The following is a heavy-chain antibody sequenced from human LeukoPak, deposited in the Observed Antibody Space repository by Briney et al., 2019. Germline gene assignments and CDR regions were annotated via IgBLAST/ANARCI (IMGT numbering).Heavy chain of an antibody. Sequence: PVKVSCKASGGTFSSYAISWVRQAPGQGLEWMGRIIPILGIANYAQKFQGRVTITADKSTSTAYMELSSLRSEDTAVYYCARGPVVANWFDPWGQGTLVTVSS. D-gene: IGHD2-15*01. CDR1: GGTFSSYA. V-gene: IGHV1-69*04. CDR2: IIPILGIA. J-gene: IGHJ5*02. CDR3: ARGPVVANWFDP.